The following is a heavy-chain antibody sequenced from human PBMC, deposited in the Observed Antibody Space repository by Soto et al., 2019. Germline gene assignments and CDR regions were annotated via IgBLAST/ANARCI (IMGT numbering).Heavy chain of an antibody. CDR2: VSDGGDTT. CDR1: RFTFSDYA. D-gene: IGHD4-17*01. Sequence: GGSLRLSCAASRFTFSDYAMTWIRQAPGKWLEWVSVVSDGGDTTYYAASVRGRFTISRDNSKDTVYLQMNSLRAEDTAVYYCAKVVIYGDHRAGAFDIWGRGXMVTV. J-gene: IGHJ3*02. CDR3: AKVVIYGDHRAGAFDI. V-gene: IGHV3-23*01.